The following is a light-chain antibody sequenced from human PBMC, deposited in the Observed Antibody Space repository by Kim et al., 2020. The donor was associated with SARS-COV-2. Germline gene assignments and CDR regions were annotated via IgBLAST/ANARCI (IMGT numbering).Light chain of an antibody. CDR3: QQYNNWPPT. CDR2: LAS. J-gene: IGKJ1*01. CDR1: QSINSN. Sequence: GSPEERATFSCRASQSINSNFAWYQQKPGQAPRLLISLASTRATGIPARFSGSGSGTEFTLTISSLQSEDFAVYYCQQYNNWPPTFGQGTKVDIK. V-gene: IGKV3-15*01.